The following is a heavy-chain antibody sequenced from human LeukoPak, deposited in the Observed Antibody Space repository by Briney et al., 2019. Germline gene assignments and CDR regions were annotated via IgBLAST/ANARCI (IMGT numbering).Heavy chain of an antibody. CDR3: ARGPRTGGFDY. J-gene: IGHJ4*02. CDR2: INPNSGGT. D-gene: IGHD7-27*01. Sequence: GASVKVSCKASEFSFTDYYIHWVRQAPGQRLEWMGWINPNSGGTKYAQQFQGRVTMTRDTSIRTFYMELSRLTSDDTAVYYCARGPRTGGFDYWGQGTLVTVSS. V-gene: IGHV1-2*02. CDR1: EFSFTDYY.